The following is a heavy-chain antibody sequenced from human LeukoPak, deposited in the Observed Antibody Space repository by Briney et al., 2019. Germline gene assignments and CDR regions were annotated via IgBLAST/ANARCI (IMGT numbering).Heavy chain of an antibody. J-gene: IGHJ4*02. D-gene: IGHD6-19*01. V-gene: IGHV3-30*02. Sequence: GGSLRLSCAASGFTFSSYGMHWVRQAPGKGLEWVAVIWYGGSNKYYADSVKGRFTISRDNSKNTLYLQMNSLRAEDTAVYYCAKRGSSGWYKRSRYLDYWGQGTLVTVSS. CDR3: AKRGSSGWYKRSRYLDY. CDR2: IWYGGSNK. CDR1: GFTFSSYG.